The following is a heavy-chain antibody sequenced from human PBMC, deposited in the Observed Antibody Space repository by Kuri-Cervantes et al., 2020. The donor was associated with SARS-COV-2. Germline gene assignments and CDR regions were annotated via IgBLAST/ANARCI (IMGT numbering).Heavy chain of an antibody. CDR2: IIPIFGTA. D-gene: IGHD4-17*01. J-gene: IGHJ4*02. Sequence: SVKVSCKASGGTFSSYAISWVRQAPGQGLEWMGGIIPIFGTANYAQKFQGRVTITTDESTSTAYMELSRLRSDDTAVYYCARIPHPHDYGDPSLDYWGQGTLVTVSS. V-gene: IGHV1-69*05. CDR1: GGTFSSYA. CDR3: ARIPHPHDYGDPSLDY.